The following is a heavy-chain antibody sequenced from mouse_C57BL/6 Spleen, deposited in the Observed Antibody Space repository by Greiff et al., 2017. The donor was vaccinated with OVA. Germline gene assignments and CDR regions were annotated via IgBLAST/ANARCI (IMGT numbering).Heavy chain of an antibody. Sequence: EVHLVESGGGLVKPGGSLKLSCAASGFTFSDYGMHWVRQAPEKGLEWVAYISSGSSTIYYADTVKGRFTISRDNAKNTLFLQMTSLRSEDTAMYYCAREVVVAPGDYWGQGTSVTVSS. V-gene: IGHV5-17*01. J-gene: IGHJ4*01. CDR1: GFTFSDYG. CDR2: ISSGSSTI. CDR3: AREVVVAPGDY. D-gene: IGHD1-1*01.